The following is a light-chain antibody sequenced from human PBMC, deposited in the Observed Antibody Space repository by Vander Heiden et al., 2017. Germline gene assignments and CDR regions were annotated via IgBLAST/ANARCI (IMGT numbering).Light chain of an antibody. CDR2: PAS. J-gene: IGKJ5*01. Sequence: VIWMTQSPSLLSAATGDRVTISCRMGSGISRYLAWYQQKPGKAPEPLIYPASTLQSGVPSKFSGSGSGTDFTLAISCLQSEDFATYYCQQYYSFPITFGQGTRLEIK. CDR3: QQYYSFPIT. V-gene: IGKV1D-8*01. CDR1: SGISRY.